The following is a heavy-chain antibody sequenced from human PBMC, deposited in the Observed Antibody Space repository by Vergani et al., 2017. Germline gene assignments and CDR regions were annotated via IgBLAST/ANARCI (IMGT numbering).Heavy chain of an antibody. CDR2: IYYSGST. V-gene: IGHV4-39*01. CDR1: GGSISSSSYY. CDR3: ARHLSSSKLGNYXMDV. J-gene: IGHJ6*03. Sequence: QLQLQESGPGLVKPSETLSLTCTVSGGSISSSSYYWGWIRQPPGKGLEWIGSIYYSGSTYYNPSLKSRVTISVDTSKNQFSLKLSSVTAADTAVYYCARHLSSSKLGNYXMDVWGKGTTVTVSS. D-gene: IGHD7-27*01.